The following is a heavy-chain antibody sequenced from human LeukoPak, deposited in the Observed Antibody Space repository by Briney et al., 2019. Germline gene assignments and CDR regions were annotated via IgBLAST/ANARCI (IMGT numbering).Heavy chain of an antibody. J-gene: IGHJ6*03. CDR2: ISSSSSYI. Sequence: GGSLRLSCAASGFTFSSYSMNWVRQAPGKGLEWVSSISSSSSYIYYADSVKGRFTISRDNAKNSLYLQMNSLRAEDTAVYYCARDSFSREYGTGEFYYMDVWGKGTTVTVSS. CDR3: ARDSFSREYGTGEFYYMDV. V-gene: IGHV3-21*01. CDR1: GFTFSSYS. D-gene: IGHD3-10*01.